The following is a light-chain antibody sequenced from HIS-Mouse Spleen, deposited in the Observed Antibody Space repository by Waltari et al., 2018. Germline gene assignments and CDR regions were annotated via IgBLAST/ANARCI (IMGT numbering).Light chain of an antibody. CDR2: EGR. J-gene: IGLJ3*02. Sequence: QSALTQPASVSGSPGQSITISCTGTSSDVGSYNLFSWYQQHPGKAPKRMIYEGRKRPAGCSNRVSGSKSGNTASLTISGLQAEDEADYYCCSYAGSSTLVFGGGTELTVL. CDR1: SSDVGSYNL. V-gene: IGLV2-23*01. CDR3: CSYAGSSTLV.